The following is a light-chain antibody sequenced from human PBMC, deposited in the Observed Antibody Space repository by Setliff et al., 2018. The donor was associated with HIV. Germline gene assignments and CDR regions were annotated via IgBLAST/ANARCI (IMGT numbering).Light chain of an antibody. CDR1: SSDLGDYNY. CDR3: TSYTSDNVG. Sequence: ALAQPASVSGSPGQSITVSCTGTSSDLGDYNYVSWYQQHPGKAPKLLIYDVSDRPSGVSNRFSGSKSGNTASLTISGLQAEDEAEYYCTSYTSDNVGFGTGTKGTVL. CDR2: DVS. V-gene: IGLV2-14*01. J-gene: IGLJ1*01.